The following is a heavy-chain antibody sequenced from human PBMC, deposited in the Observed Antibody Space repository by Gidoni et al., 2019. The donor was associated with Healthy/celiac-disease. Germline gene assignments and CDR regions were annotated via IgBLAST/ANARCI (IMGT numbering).Heavy chain of an antibody. V-gene: IGHV1-24*01. CDR3: ATVPTVTDGMDV. D-gene: IGHD4-17*01. J-gene: IGHJ6*02. CDR2: FYPEAGET. CDR1: GYTLTELS. Sequence: QVQLVQSGAEGKKPGASVKVSCKVSGYTLTELSMHWVLQAPGKGLEWMGGFYPEAGETIYAQKFQGRVTMTEDTSTDTAYMELSSLRSEDTAVYYCATVPTVTDGMDVWGQGTTVTVSS.